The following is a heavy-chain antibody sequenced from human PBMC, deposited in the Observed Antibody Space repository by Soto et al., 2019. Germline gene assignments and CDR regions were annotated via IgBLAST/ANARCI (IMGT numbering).Heavy chain of an antibody. J-gene: IGHJ4*02. D-gene: IGHD3-22*01. V-gene: IGHV1-46*03. CDR3: ARDLLLRAPYYDSSGDHFDY. CDR1: GYTFSSYY. CDR2: INPSGGST. Sequence: QVQLVQSGAEVKKPGASVKVSCKASGYTFSSYYMHWVRQAPGQGLEWMGIINPSGGSTSYAQKCQGRVTMTRDTSTSTVYMELSSLRSEDTSVYYCARDLLLRAPYYDSSGDHFDYWGQGTLVIVSS.